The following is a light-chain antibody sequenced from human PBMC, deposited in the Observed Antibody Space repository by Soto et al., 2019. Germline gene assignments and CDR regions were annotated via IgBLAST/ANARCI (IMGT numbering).Light chain of an antibody. CDR2: EVS. Sequence: QSGLTPPSSLSGSPGQSITISCTGTSSDIGGYNYVSWYQQHPGKVPKLMIFEVSNRPSGVSYRFSGSKSGNTASLTISGLQAEDEADYYCSSYTGSSTLYVFGTGTKVTVL. CDR1: SSDIGGYNY. J-gene: IGLJ1*01. V-gene: IGLV2-14*01. CDR3: SSYTGSSTLYV.